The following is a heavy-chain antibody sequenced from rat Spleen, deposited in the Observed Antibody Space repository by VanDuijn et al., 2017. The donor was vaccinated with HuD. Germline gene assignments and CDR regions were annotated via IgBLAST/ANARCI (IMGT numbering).Heavy chain of an antibody. J-gene: IGHJ3*01. CDR2: ITNASGGT. V-gene: IGHV5-31*01. CDR1: GFTFNYYW. Sequence: EVQLVESGGGLVQPGRSLKLSCITSGFTFNYYWMTWIRQAPGKGLEWVASITNASGGTHYPDSVKGRFTISRDNAKSTLYLQMDSLRSEDTATYYCARAYYSFAYWGQGTLVTVSS. CDR3: ARAYYSFAY. D-gene: IGHD1-6*01.